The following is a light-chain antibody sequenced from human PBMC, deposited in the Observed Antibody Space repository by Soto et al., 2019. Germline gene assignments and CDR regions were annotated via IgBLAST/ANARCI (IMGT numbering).Light chain of an antibody. V-gene: IGKV2-28*01. J-gene: IGKJ5*01. CDR2: WSS. CDR1: QSLLHGNGKNY. Sequence: DIVMTQSPLSLSVTPGEPASISCRSSQSLLHGNGKNYLDWYVQKPGQSPQLLIYWSSDRASGVPDKFGGSGSGTDFTLQSSRVEAEDVGVYYCVQALRTPITFGQGTRLEIK. CDR3: VQALRTPIT.